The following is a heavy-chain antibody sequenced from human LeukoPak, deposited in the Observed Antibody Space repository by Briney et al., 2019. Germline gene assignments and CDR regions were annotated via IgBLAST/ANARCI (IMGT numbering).Heavy chain of an antibody. CDR2: INPNSGGT. J-gene: IGHJ4*02. V-gene: IGHV1-2*02. D-gene: IGHD4-17*01. Sequence: GASVKVSCKVSGYTLTELSMHWVRQAPGQGLEWMGWINPNSGGTNYAQKFQGRVTMTRDTSISTAYMELSRLRSDDTAVYYCARLSGDYEPDYWGQGTLVTVSS. CDR3: ARLSGDYEPDY. CDR1: GYTLTELS.